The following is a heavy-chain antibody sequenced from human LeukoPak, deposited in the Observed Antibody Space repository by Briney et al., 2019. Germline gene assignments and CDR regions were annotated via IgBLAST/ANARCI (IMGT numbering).Heavy chain of an antibody. D-gene: IGHD3-22*01. V-gene: IGHV4-4*02. CDR3: ARDLRGVRYCDSFLDY. CDR2: IYHSGST. J-gene: IGHJ4*02. Sequence: SETLSLTCAVSGGSISSSNWWSWVRQPPGKGLEWIGEIYHSGSTNYNPSLKSRVTISVDKSKNQFSLKLSSVTAADTAVYYCARDLRGVRYCDSFLDYWGQGTLVTVS. CDR1: GGSISSSNW.